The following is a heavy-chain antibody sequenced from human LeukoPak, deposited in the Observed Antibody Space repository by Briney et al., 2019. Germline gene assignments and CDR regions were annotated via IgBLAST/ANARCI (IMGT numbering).Heavy chain of an antibody. CDR1: GFTFSSYA. CDR2: ISGSYGST. CDR3: AEGPMTTVTTGNFDY. D-gene: IGHD4-17*01. J-gene: IGHJ4*02. Sequence: PGGSLRLSCAASGFTFSSYARSWVRQAPGKGLEWVSTISGSYGSTYYADSVKGRFTISRDSSKNTLYLQMDSLRAEDTAVYYCAEGPMTTVTTGNFDYWGQGTLVTVSS. V-gene: IGHV3-23*01.